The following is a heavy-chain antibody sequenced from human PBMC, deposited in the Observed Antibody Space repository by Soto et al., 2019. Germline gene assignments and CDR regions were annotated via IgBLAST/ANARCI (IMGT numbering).Heavy chain of an antibody. CDR2: ISWNSGSI. CDR1: GFTFDDYA. V-gene: IGHV3-9*01. Sequence: PGGSLRLSCAASGFTFDDYAMHWVRQAPGKGLEWVSGISWNSGSIGYADSVKGRFTISRDNAKNSPYLQMNSLRAEDTALFYCAKDLGTTGTNDAFDIWGQGTMVTVSS. CDR3: AKDLGTTGTNDAFDI. D-gene: IGHD1-1*01. J-gene: IGHJ3*02.